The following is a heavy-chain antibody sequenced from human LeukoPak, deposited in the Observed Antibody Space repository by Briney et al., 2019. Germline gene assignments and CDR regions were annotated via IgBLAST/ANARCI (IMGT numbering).Heavy chain of an antibody. D-gene: IGHD6-19*01. CDR1: GFTFSSYG. CDR3: ARVRYSSGWYDYYYGMDV. CDR2: IWYDGSNK. V-gene: IGHV3-33*01. J-gene: IGHJ6*02. Sequence: GGSLRLSCAASGFTFSSYGMHWVRQAPGKGLEWVAVIWYDGSNKHYADSVKGRFTISRDNSKNTLYLQMNSLRAEDTAVYYCARVRYSSGWYDYYYGMDVWGQGTTVTVSS.